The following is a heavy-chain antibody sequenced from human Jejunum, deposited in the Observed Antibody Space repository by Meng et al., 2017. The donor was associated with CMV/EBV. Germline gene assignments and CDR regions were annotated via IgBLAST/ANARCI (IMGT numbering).Heavy chain of an antibody. J-gene: IGHJ4*02. Sequence: EVQLLESGGGLVQPGGSLRLSCAASGFTFNIYALTWVRQAPGKGLEWVSRISASGYSTYYADSVQGRFTISRDNSKNTVYLQMNSLRAEDTAVYYCAKDPYGSGSYPPDHWGQGPRVTVYS. D-gene: IGHD3-10*01. CDR3: AKDPYGSGSYPPDH. CDR2: ISASGYST. CDR1: GFTFNIYA. V-gene: IGHV3-23*01.